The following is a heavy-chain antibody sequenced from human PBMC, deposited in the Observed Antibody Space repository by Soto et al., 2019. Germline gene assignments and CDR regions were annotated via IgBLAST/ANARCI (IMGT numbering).Heavy chain of an antibody. J-gene: IGHJ6*02. D-gene: IGHD3-10*01. CDR1: GFTFSSYA. Sequence: DVQLLESGGHLVQPGGSLRLSCAASGFTFSSYAMSWVRQAPGKGLEWVSSVSAGGDMTYYSDSVKGRFTISRDNSNNALFLQMNSLRIEDTALYYCARGDRGGSGSPASYYYSGLYVWGQGTTVT. CDR2: VSAGGDMT. V-gene: IGHV3-23*01. CDR3: ARGDRGGSGSPASYYYSGLYV.